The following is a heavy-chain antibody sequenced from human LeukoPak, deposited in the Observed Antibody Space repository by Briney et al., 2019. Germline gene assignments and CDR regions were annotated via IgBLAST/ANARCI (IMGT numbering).Heavy chain of an antibody. CDR3: ARAYEEYCSGGSCYTGAPDY. CDR2: IIPMFGTA. J-gene: IGHJ4*02. Sequence: SVKVSCKTSGGTFISYAFSWVRQAPGQGLEWMGGIIPMFGTANYAQKFQGRVTITADESTSTAYMEVSGLTSEDTAVYYCARAYEEYCSGGSCYTGAPDYWGQGTLVTVSS. CDR1: GGTFISYA. D-gene: IGHD2-15*01. V-gene: IGHV1-69*13.